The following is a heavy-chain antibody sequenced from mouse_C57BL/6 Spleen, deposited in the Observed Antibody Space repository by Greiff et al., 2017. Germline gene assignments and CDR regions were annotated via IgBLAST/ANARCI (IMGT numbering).Heavy chain of an antibody. CDR3: ARSLATMVTTEDAFAY. J-gene: IGHJ3*01. V-gene: IGHV1-52*01. D-gene: IGHD2-2*01. CDR2: IDPSDSET. Sequence: QVQLQQPGAELVRPGSSVKLSCKASGYTFTSYWMHWVKQRPIQGLEWIGNIDPSDSETHYNQKFKDKATLTVDKSSSTAYMQLSSLTSEDSAVYYCARSLATMVTTEDAFAYWGQGTLVTVSA. CDR1: GYTFTSYW.